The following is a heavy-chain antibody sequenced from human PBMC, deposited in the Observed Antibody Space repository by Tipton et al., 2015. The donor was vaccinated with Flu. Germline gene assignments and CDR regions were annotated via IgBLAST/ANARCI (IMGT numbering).Heavy chain of an antibody. D-gene: IGHD3-10*01. CDR1: ESIFRSFG. CDR3: ASGFFGELLFEY. V-gene: IGHV3-23*01. J-gene: IGHJ4*02. Sequence: GSLRLSCQAPESIFRSFGMTWVRQAPGKGLEWVSSISRRGDSRGDKRLYAESVKGRFTASRDNTENTISLEMNRLRAEDTGLYSCASGFFGELLFEYWGQGALVSVSS. CDR2: ISRRGDSRGDKR.